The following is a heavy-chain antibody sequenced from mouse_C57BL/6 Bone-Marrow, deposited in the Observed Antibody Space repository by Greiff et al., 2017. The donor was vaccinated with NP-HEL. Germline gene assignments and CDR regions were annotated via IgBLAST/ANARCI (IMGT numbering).Heavy chain of an antibody. Sequence: VQLQQSDAELVKPGASVKISCKVSGYTFTDHTIHWMKQRPEQGLEWIGYIYPRDGSTKYNEKFKGKATLTADKSSSTAYMQLNSLTSEDSAVYFCARYYYYGSSFWYFDVWGTGTTVTVSS. D-gene: IGHD1-1*01. V-gene: IGHV1-78*01. CDR2: IYPRDGST. J-gene: IGHJ1*03. CDR1: GYTFTDHT. CDR3: ARYYYYGSSFWYFDV.